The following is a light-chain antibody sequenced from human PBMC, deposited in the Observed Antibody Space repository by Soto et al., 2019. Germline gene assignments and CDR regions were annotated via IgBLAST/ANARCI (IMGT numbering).Light chain of an antibody. J-gene: IGKJ4*01. CDR2: DAS. V-gene: IGKV3-11*01. Sequence: EVVLTQSPATLSLPPGERATLSCRASQSVDIYLAWYQQKPGQPPRLLIYDASNRATGIPARFSGSGSGTDFTLTINGLEPEDFAVYYCQQRQKWPPLTFGGGTKVEI. CDR3: QQRQKWPPLT. CDR1: QSVDIY.